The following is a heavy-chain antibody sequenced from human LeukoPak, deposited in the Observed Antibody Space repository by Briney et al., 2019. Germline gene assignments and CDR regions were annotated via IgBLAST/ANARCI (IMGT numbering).Heavy chain of an antibody. CDR3: ARAPQWDLSADYYYYMDV. V-gene: IGHV3-53*01. D-gene: IGHD1-26*01. CDR2: IYSTGNT. Sequence: GGSLRLSCAASAFSVSSNHMSWVRQAPGKGLEWVSFIYSTGNTYYADSVQGRFTISRDNSKNTLYLQMNSLRAEDTAVYYCARAPQWDLSADYYYYMDVWGEGTTVAVSS. J-gene: IGHJ6*03. CDR1: AFSVSSNH.